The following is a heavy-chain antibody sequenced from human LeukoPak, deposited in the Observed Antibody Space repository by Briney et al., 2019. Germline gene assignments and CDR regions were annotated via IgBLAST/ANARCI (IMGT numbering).Heavy chain of an antibody. D-gene: IGHD6-13*01. Sequence: SETLSLTCTVSGGSISSYYWSWIRQPPGKGLEWIGYIYYSGSTNHNPSLKSRVTISVDTSKNQFSLKLSSVTAADTAVYYCARVAAAGGYNWFDPWGQGTLVTVSS. CDR1: GGSISSYY. CDR3: ARVAAAGGYNWFDP. V-gene: IGHV4-59*01. CDR2: IYYSGST. J-gene: IGHJ5*02.